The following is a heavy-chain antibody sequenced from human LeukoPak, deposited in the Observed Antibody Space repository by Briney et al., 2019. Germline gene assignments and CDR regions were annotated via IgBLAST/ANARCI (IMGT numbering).Heavy chain of an antibody. J-gene: IGHJ3*02. D-gene: IGHD3-22*01. CDR1: GYTLTAYY. Sequence: ASVKVPCKASGYTLTAYYLHWVRQAPGQGLEWMGRINPNSGGTTYAQKFQGRVTMTRGTSIGTAYMELSSLRSDDTALYYCARPYYESSGLYVDAFDIWGQGTMVTVSS. V-gene: IGHV1-2*06. CDR2: INPNSGGT. CDR3: ARPYYESSGLYVDAFDI.